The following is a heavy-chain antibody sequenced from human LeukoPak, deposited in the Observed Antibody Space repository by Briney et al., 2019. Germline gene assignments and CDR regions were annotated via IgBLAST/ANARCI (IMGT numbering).Heavy chain of an antibody. CDR1: GYTFTGYY. CDR3: ARVLTLTVVIMDF. D-gene: IGHD3-22*01. CDR2: INPNNGGT. V-gene: IGHV1-2*02. J-gene: IGHJ4*02. Sequence: ASVKVSCKASGYTFTGYYMHWVRQASGQGLEWMGWINPNNGGTNYAQKFQGRVTMTRDTSISTAYMELSRLTSDDTAVYFCARVLTLTVVIMDFWGQGTLVTVSS.